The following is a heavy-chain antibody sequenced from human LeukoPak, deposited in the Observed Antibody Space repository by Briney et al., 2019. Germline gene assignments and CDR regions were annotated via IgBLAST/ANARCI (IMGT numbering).Heavy chain of an antibody. CDR3: ARDGFVSY. V-gene: IGHV1-69*04. J-gene: IGHJ4*02. Sequence: SVKVSCKASGGTFSSYAISWGRQAPGQGLEWMGRIIPILGIANYAQKFQGRVTITADKSTSTAYMELSSLRSEDTAVYYCARDGFVSYWGQGTLVTVSS. CDR1: GGTFSSYA. CDR2: IIPILGIA.